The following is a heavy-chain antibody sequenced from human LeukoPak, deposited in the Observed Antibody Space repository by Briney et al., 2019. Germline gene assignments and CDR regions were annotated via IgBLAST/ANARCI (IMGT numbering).Heavy chain of an antibody. V-gene: IGHV3-7*01. D-gene: IGHD2-15*01. CDR3: ARVKSPSGATAFFVPDLHIDY. Sequence: GGPLRLFCAASGFPFRSYWMSCVRQSPGKGLEWVANIKQDGSDKYYVEPVKGRFTISRDNAKNSLYLQMNSLRAEDTAVYYCARVKSPSGATAFFVPDLHIDYWGQGTLVTVSS. CDR2: IKQDGSDK. CDR1: GFPFRSYW. J-gene: IGHJ4*02.